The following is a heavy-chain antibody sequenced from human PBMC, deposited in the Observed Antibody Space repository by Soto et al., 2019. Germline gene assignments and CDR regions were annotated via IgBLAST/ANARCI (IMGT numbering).Heavy chain of an antibody. V-gene: IGHV1-8*01. Sequence: ASVKVSCNASGYTFTSYDINWVRQSNGQGLEWMGWMNPNSGNTGYAQKFQGRVTMTRNTSISTAYMELSSLRSEDTAVYYCARGRGYSYGRVFEPWGQGTLVTVSS. CDR3: ARGRGYSYGRVFEP. J-gene: IGHJ4*02. CDR2: MNPNSGNT. CDR1: GYTFTSYD. D-gene: IGHD5-18*01.